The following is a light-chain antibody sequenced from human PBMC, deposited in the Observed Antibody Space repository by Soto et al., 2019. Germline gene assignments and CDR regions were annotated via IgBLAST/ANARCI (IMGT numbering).Light chain of an antibody. CDR2: GAS. J-gene: IGKJ1*01. V-gene: IGKV3-20*01. Sequence: EIVLTQSPGTLSLSPGERATLSCRASQSISSSNLAWYQQKPGRAPRLLIYGASSRATGIPDRFSGDGSGTDLTLTISRLEPEDFAVYYCQHYGTSPGWERSSFGPGTKVEV. CDR3: QHYGTSPGWERSS. CDR1: QSISSSN.